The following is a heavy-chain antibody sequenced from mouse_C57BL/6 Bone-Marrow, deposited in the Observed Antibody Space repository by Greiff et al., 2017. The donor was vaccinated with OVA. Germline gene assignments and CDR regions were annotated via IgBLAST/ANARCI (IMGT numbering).Heavy chain of an antibody. CDR3: TRDVNLSWFAY. V-gene: IGHV1-15*01. CDR2: IDPETGGT. CDR1: GYTFTDYE. Sequence: VQLQESGAELVRPGASVTLSCKASGYTFTDYEMHWVKQTPVHGLEWIGAIDPETGGTAYNQKFKGKAILTADKSSSTAYMELRSLTSEDSAVYYCTRDVNLSWFAYWGQGTLVTVSA. J-gene: IGHJ3*01. D-gene: IGHD2-1*01.